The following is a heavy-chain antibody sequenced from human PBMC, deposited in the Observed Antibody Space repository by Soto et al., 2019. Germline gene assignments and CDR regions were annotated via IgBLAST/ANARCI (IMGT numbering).Heavy chain of an antibody. V-gene: IGHV3-23*01. J-gene: IGHJ5*02. CDR1: GFTFSGYA. D-gene: IGHD6-13*01. Sequence: EVQLLEAGGGLVQPGGSLRLSCAASGFTFSGYAMSWVRQAPGKGLEWFSAIGSGSPFYADSVKGRFTISRDNANSMLYLQMNSLRADDTAVYFCAQDLGSSWYHYNSFAPGGQGTLGTVSS. CDR3: AQDLGSSWYHYNSFAP. CDR2: IGSGSP.